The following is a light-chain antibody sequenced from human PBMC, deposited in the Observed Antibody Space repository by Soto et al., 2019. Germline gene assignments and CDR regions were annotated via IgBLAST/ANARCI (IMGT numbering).Light chain of an antibody. J-gene: IGKJ2*02. CDR2: GES. CDR3: QQSYSTPRT. V-gene: IGKV3D-15*01. CDR1: QSISSN. Sequence: EIVMTQSPATLSVSPGERATLSCRASQSISSNLAWYQQKPGQAPRLLIYGESTRATGITARFSGSGSGTEFTLTISSLQSEDFATYYCQQSYSTPRTFGQGTKLEIK.